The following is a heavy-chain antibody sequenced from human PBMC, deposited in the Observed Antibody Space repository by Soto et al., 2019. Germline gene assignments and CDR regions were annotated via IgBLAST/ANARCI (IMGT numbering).Heavy chain of an antibody. CDR3: AREDLTSSSANFDY. V-gene: IGHV1-18*01. J-gene: IGHJ4*02. D-gene: IGHD6-6*01. CDR2: ISAYNGNT. CDR1: GYTFTSYG. Sequence: ASVKVSCKASGYTFTSYGISWVRQAPGQGLEWMGWISAYNGNTNYAQKLQGRVTKTTDTSTSTDYMELRSLRSDDTAVYYCAREDLTSSSANFDYWGQGTLVTVSS.